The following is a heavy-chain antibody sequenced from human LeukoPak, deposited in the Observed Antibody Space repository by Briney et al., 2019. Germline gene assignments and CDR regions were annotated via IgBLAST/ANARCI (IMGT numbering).Heavy chain of an antibody. V-gene: IGHV3-15*01. D-gene: IGHD3-22*01. CDR2: VKSKNDGGTI. Sequence: GGSLRLSCAASGITFNEIWMTWVRQAPGKGLEWVGRVKSKNDGGTIDYAAAVKDRFIISRDDSKNMLYLQVNSLKTEDTAMYYCTTPDSRGSGSKWSLNHWGQGTPVTVSS. CDR3: TTPDSRGSGSKWSLNH. CDR1: GITFNEIW. J-gene: IGHJ4*02.